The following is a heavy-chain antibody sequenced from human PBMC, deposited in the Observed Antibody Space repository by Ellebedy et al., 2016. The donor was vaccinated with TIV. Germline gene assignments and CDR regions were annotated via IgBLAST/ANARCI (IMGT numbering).Heavy chain of an antibody. V-gene: IGHV3-11*01. CDR2: ISDTGGTK. CDR1: GFTFSDCY. CDR3: AKSPPPTN. J-gene: IGHJ4*02. Sequence: GGSLRLSCVGSGFTFSDCYMTWIRQAPGKGLEWLSYISDTGGTKSYADSVRGRFTISSDSSKNTLYLQMNSLEAEDTGVYYCAKSPPPTNWGQGTLVTVSS.